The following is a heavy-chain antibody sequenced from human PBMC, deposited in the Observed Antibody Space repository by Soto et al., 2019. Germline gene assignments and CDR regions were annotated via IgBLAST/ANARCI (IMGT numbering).Heavy chain of an antibody. V-gene: IGHV4-59*01. Sequence: SETLSLTCTVSGGSISSYYWSWIRQPPGKGLEWIGYIYYSGSTNYNPSLKSRVTISVDTSKNQFSLKLSSVTAADTAVYYCARLYYDSEWWFDPWGQGTLVTVSS. D-gene: IGHD3-22*01. CDR2: IYYSGST. CDR1: GGSISSYY. J-gene: IGHJ5*02. CDR3: ARLYYDSEWWFDP.